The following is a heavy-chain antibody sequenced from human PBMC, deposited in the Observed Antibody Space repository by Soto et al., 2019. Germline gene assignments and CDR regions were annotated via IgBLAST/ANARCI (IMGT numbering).Heavy chain of an antibody. V-gene: IGHV3-23*01. CDR1: GFTFSSYA. CDR2: ISGSGGST. D-gene: IGHD4-17*01. J-gene: IGHJ6*02. CDR3: ARPPFVYGDYVRHDGMDV. Sequence: EVQLLESGGGLVQPGGSLRLSCAASGFTFSSYAMSWVRQAPGKGLEWVSAISGSGGSTYYADSVKGRFTISRDNSKNTLYLQMNILRAEDTAGYYCARPPFVYGDYVRHDGMDVWGQGTTVTVSS.